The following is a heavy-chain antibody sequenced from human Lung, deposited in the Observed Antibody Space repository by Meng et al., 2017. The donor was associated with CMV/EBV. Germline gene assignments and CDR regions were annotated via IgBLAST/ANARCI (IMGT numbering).Heavy chain of an antibody. J-gene: IGHJ5*02. CDR3: TSEPYYYVRSGYYYGFDP. V-gene: IGHV3-49*04. CDR2: IRSKAYGRTT. D-gene: IGHD3-22*01. CDR1: TFSLGDYA. Sequence: RSLSLSCPVSTFSLGDYAMSWVRQAPGKGLEWVGFIRSKAYGRTTEYAASVKGRFTISRYDSKSIAYLQMNSLKTEDTAVYYCTSEPYYYVRSGYYYGFDPWGQGTLVTVSS.